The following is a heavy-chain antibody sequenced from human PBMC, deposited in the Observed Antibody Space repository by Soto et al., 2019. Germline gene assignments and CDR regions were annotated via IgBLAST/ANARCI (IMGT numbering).Heavy chain of an antibody. V-gene: IGHV3-33*01. Sequence: LRLSCAASGFTFSSYGMHWVRQAPGKGLEWVAVIWYDGSNKYYADSVKGRFTISRDNSKNTLYLQMNSLRAEDTAVYYCARDFSYSSSWFYYYYYGMDVWGQGTTVTVSS. CDR3: ARDFSYSSSWFYYYYYGMDV. CDR2: IWYDGSNK. CDR1: GFTFSSYG. J-gene: IGHJ6*02. D-gene: IGHD6-13*01.